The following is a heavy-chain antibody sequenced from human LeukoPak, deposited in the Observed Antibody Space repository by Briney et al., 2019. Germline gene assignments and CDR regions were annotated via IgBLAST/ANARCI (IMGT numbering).Heavy chain of an antibody. Sequence: GGSLRLSCAASGFTFSSYAMSWVRQAPGKGLEWDSAISGSGGSTYYADSVKGRFTISRDNSKNTLYLQMNSLRAEDTAVYYCAKVRCSSTSCYDFDYWGQGTLVTVSS. D-gene: IGHD2-2*01. J-gene: IGHJ4*02. CDR1: GFTFSSYA. V-gene: IGHV3-23*01. CDR2: ISGSGGST. CDR3: AKVRCSSTSCYDFDY.